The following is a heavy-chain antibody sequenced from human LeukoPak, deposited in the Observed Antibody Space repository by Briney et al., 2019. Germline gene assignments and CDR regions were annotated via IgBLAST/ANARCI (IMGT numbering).Heavy chain of an antibody. D-gene: IGHD4-23*01. CDR3: ATTTVVTNFDY. Sequence: PSETLSLTCTVSGGSISSYYWSWIRQPAGKGLEWIGRIYTSGSTNYNPSLKSRVTISVDTSKNQFSLKLSSVTAADTAVYYCATTTVVTNFDYWGQGTLVTVSS. J-gene: IGHJ4*02. V-gene: IGHV4-4*07. CDR1: GGSISSYY. CDR2: IYTSGST.